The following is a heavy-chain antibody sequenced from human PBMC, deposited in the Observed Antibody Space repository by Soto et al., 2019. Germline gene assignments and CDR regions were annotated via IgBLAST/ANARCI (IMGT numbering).Heavy chain of an antibody. CDR1: GYTFTSYY. V-gene: IGHV1-46*01. J-gene: IGHJ4*02. CDR2: INPLDGTT. D-gene: IGHD2-15*01. Sequence: QVQLVHSGAEIQKPGASVTVSCKASGYTFTSYYLHWVRQAPGQGLEWMGIINPLDGTTTYAQRFQGRLTMTRDTSTSTVYMELSSLRSEDTAMYYCARGRPVVMITAAEKELDYWGQGTLVTVSS. CDR3: ARGRPVVMITAAEKELDY.